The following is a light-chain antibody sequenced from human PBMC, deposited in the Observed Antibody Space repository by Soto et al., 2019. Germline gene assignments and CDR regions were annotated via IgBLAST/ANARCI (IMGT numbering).Light chain of an antibody. CDR3: QQYGYSPIT. CDR1: QSVGSNY. V-gene: IGKV3-20*01. Sequence: EFVWTQSPGTLSLSPGERATLSCRASQSVGSNYLAWYQQKPGQAPRLLIYGASSRATGIADRFSGSGSGTDFTLTISRLEPEDFALYYCQQYGYSPITFGQGTRLEIK. J-gene: IGKJ5*01. CDR2: GAS.